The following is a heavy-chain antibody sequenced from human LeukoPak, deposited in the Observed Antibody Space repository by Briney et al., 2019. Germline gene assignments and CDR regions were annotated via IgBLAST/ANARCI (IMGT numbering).Heavy chain of an antibody. CDR2: IYYSGST. J-gene: IGHJ4*02. CDR3: ARHIKYYYDSSGYPGGY. V-gene: IGHV4-39*01. CDR1: GGSISSSSYY. Sequence: SETLSLTCTVSGGSISSSSYYWGWIRQPPGKGLGWIGSIYYSGSTYYNPSLKSRVTISVDTSKNQFSLKLSSVTAADTAVYYCARHIKYYYDSSGYPGGYWGQGTLVTVSS. D-gene: IGHD3-22*01.